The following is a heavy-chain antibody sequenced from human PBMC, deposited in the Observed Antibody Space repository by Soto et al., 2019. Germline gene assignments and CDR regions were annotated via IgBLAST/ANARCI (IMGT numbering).Heavy chain of an antibody. V-gene: IGHV1-8*01. J-gene: IGHJ6*04. D-gene: IGHD3-9*01. Sequence: ASVKVSCKASGYTFTSYDIKWVRQATGQGLEWMGWMNPNSGNTGYAQKFQGRVTMTRNTSISTAYMELSSLRSEDTAVYYCARVPSYDIWTADSGYYYGMDVWGKGTTLTVSS. CDR2: MNPNSGNT. CDR1: GYTFTSYD. CDR3: ARVPSYDIWTADSGYYYGMDV.